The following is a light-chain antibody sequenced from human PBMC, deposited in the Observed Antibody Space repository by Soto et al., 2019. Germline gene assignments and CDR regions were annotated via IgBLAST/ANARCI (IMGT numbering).Light chain of an antibody. CDR1: QGISSY. V-gene: IGKV1-9*01. Sequence: VQWSQSKYWMSAVLGKSVDLGGRASQGISSYLAWYQQKPGKAPKLLIYAASTLQYGVPSRFSGSGSGTEVTLTRTRLQSEASATNYCQPVNTDPRTFGQGTKVDIK. CDR2: AAS. CDR3: QPVNTDPRT. J-gene: IGKJ1*01.